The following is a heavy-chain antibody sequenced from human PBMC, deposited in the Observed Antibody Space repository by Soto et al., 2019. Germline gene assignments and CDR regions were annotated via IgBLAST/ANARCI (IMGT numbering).Heavy chain of an antibody. Sequence: SETLSLTCTVPGGSITTGGYYWSWIRQLPGKGLEWIGHRYYSESTYYNPSLKSRVSISLGTPKNQFSLKLSFVTAADTAMYYCARTKCSGGSCYSWSLDYWGQGTPVTVS. CDR2: RYYSEST. D-gene: IGHD2-15*01. CDR1: GGSITTGGYY. J-gene: IGHJ4*02. CDR3: ARTKCSGGSCYSWSLDY. V-gene: IGHV4-31*03.